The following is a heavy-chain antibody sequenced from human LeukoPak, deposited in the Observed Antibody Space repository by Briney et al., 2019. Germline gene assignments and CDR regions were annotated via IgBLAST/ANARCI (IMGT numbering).Heavy chain of an antibody. D-gene: IGHD6-19*01. CDR3: AREGPDYSSGSLGY. J-gene: IGHJ4*02. V-gene: IGHV1-18*01. CDR1: GYTFTSYG. Sequence: APVKVSCKASGYTFTSYGISWVRQAPGQGLEWMGWISAYNGNTNYAQKLQGRVAMTTDTSTSTAYMELRSLRSDDTAVYYCAREGPDYSSGSLGYWGQGTLVTVSS. CDR2: ISAYNGNT.